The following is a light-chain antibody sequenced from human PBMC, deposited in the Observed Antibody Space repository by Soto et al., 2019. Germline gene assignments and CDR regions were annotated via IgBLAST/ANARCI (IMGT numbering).Light chain of an antibody. Sequence: QSVLTQPPSVSGAPGQRVTISCTGSSSNIGAGYDVHWYQQPPGTAPKLLIYGNSNRPSGVPDRFSGSKSGTSASLAITGLQPEDEADYYCQSYDSSLSVWVFGGGTQLTVL. V-gene: IGLV1-40*01. CDR2: GNS. CDR1: SSNIGAGYD. CDR3: QSYDSSLSVWV. J-gene: IGLJ3*02.